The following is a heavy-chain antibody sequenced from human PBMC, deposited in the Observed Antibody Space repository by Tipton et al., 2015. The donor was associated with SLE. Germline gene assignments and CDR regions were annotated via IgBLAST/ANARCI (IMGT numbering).Heavy chain of an antibody. CDR2: IYHSGST. CDR3: ASSGITAGD. J-gene: IGHJ4*02. Sequence: TLSLTCTVSGYSISSGYYWGWIRQPPGKGLEWIGSIYHSGSTYYNPSLKSRVTISVDTSKNQFSLKLSSVTAADTAVYYCASSGITAGDWGQGTLVTVSS. D-gene: IGHD1-1*01. V-gene: IGHV4-38-2*02. CDR1: GYSISSGYY.